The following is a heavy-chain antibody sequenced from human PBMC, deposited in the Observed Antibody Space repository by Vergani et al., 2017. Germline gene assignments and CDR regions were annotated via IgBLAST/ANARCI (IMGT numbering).Heavy chain of an antibody. CDR2: IYYSGST. D-gene: IGHD6-19*01. CDR1: GGSISSSSYY. Sequence: QLQLQESGPGLVKPSETLSLTCTVSGGSISSSSYYWGWIRQPPGKGLEWIGSIYYSGSTNYNPSLKSRVTISVDTSKNQFSLKLSSVTAADTAVYYCARGGVAVPFDYWGQGTLVTVSS. J-gene: IGHJ4*02. V-gene: IGHV4-39*07. CDR3: ARGGVAVPFDY.